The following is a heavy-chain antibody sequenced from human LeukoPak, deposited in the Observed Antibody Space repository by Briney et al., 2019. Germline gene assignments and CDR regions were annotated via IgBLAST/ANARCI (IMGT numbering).Heavy chain of an antibody. CDR3: ARQNYYDSSGYYTY. CDR1: GYTFTSYG. J-gene: IGHJ4*02. Sequence: ASVKVSCKASGYTFTSYGISWVRRAPGQGLEWMGWISAYNGNTNYAQKLQGRVTMTTDTSTSTAYMELRSLRSDDTAVYYCARQNYYDSSGYYTYWGQGTLVTVSS. V-gene: IGHV1-18*01. D-gene: IGHD3-22*01. CDR2: ISAYNGNT.